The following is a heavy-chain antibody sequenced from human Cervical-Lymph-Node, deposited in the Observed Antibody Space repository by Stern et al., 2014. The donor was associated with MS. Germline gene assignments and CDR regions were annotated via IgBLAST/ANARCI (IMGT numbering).Heavy chain of an antibody. D-gene: IGHD6-13*01. V-gene: IGHV4-39*01. CDR2: IYYNGDT. Sequence: QVQLQESGPGLVKPSETLSLTCTVSGGSISGSSYYWAWIRQPPGKGLEWIASIYYNGDTNYNPSLKSRVTISVDTSKTQFSLRRTSVTAADTAVYYCARSAGTWGQGTLVTVSS. J-gene: IGHJ4*02. CDR1: GGSISGSSYY. CDR3: ARSAGT.